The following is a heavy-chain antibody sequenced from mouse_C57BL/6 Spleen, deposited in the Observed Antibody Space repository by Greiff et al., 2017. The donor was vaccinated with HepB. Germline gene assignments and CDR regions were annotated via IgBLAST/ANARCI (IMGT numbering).Heavy chain of an antibody. CDR1: GFTFSDYY. J-gene: IGHJ1*03. V-gene: IGHV5-16*01. CDR2: INYDGSST. CDR3: ARVDYDYDAWYFDV. D-gene: IGHD2-4*01. Sequence: EVHLVESAGGLVQPGSSMKLSCTASGFTFSDYYMAWVRQVPEKGLEWVANINYDGSSTYYLDSLKSRFIISRDNAKNILYLQMSSLKSEDTATYYCARVDYDYDAWYFDVWGTGTTVTVSS.